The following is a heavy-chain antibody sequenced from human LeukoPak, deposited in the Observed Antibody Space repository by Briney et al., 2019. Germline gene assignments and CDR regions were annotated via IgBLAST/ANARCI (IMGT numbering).Heavy chain of an antibody. V-gene: IGHV3-43*02. J-gene: IGHJ4*02. Sequence: PGGSLRLSCVASGLPIADFAMHWVRQAPGKGLEWFSLISGDGVSTFYADSVKGRFSISRDNGKNSLYLEMNSLRTEDAAMYYCAKESGKFDYWGQGTLVAVSS. CDR2: ISGDGVST. CDR3: AKESGKFDY. CDR1: GLPIADFA.